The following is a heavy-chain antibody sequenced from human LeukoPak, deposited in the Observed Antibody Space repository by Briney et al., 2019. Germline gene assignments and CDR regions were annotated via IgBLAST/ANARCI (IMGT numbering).Heavy chain of an antibody. CDR3: ARDYVWFGEGYYYYYMDV. J-gene: IGHJ6*03. V-gene: IGHV4-59*01. CDR1: GGSISSYY. Sequence: KPSETLSLTCTVSGGSISSYYWSWIRQPPGKGLEWIGYIYYSGSTNYNPSLKSRVTISVDTSKNQFSLKLSSVTAADTAVYYCARDYVWFGEGYYYYYMDVWGKGTTVTVSS. CDR2: IYYSGST. D-gene: IGHD3-10*01.